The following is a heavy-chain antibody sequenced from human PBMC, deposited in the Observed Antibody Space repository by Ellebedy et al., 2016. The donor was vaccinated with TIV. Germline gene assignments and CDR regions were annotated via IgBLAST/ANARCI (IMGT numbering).Heavy chain of an antibody. CDR3: ARDKVYGNFYLDF. Sequence: MPSETLSLTCTVSGASISSHYWTWIRQPPGKGLEWIGYIYYSGTTNYNPSLKSRVTLSGDTYKNQISLQVSSLTAADTAVYYCARDKVYGNFYLDFWGQGALVTVSS. V-gene: IGHV4-59*11. J-gene: IGHJ4*02. CDR2: IYYSGTT. CDR1: GASISSHY. D-gene: IGHD5/OR15-5a*01.